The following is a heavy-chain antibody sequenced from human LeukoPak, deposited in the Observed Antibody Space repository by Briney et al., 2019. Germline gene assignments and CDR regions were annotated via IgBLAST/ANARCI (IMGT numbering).Heavy chain of an antibody. CDR1: GYTFTGYY. CDR2: INPNSGGT. D-gene: IGHD6-13*01. CDR3: ASSSWYEAYYYHGMDV. Sequence: ASVKVSCKASGYTFTGYYMHWVRQAPGQGLEWMGWINPNSGGTNYAQKFQGRVTMTRDTSISTAYMELSRLRSDDTAVYYCASSSWYEAYYYHGMDVWGQGTTVTVSS. V-gene: IGHV1-2*02. J-gene: IGHJ6*02.